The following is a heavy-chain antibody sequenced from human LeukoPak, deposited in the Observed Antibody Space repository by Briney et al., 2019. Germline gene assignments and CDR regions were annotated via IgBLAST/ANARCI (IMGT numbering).Heavy chain of an antibody. CDR1: GGSISSGGYY. J-gene: IGHJ6*03. CDR2: IYTSGST. CDR3: ARGDYDFIYYYYYMDV. D-gene: IGHD3-3*01. V-gene: IGHV4-61*02. Sequence: SQTLSLTCTVSGGSISSGGYYWSWIRQPAGKGLEWIGRIYTSGSTNYNPSLKSRVTISVDTSKNQFSLKLSSVTAADTAVYYCARGDYDFIYYYYYMDVWGKGTTVTVSS.